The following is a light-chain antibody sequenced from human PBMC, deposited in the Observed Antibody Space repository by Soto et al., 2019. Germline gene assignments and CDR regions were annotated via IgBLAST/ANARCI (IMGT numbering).Light chain of an antibody. CDR3: QQYGSSPPIT. Sequence: EIVLTQSPGTLSLSPGERATLSCRVSQSVSSSYLAWYQQKPGQAPRLLIYGASSRATGIPDRFSGSGSGTDFTLTISRLEPEDFAVYYCQQYGSSPPITFGQGTRLAIK. CDR1: QSVSSSY. V-gene: IGKV3-20*01. CDR2: GAS. J-gene: IGKJ5*01.